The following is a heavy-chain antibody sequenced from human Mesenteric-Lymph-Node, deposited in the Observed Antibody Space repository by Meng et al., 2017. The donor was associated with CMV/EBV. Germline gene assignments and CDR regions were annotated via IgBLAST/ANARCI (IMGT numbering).Heavy chain of an antibody. Sequence: SETLSLTCTVSGGSISSSSYYWGWIRQPPGKGLEWIGSIYYSGRTYYNPSLKSRVTISVDTSKNQFSLKLSSVTAADTAVYYCAREHGYSSGPGGMDVWGQGTTVTVSS. V-gene: IGHV4-39*07. J-gene: IGHJ6*02. CDR2: IYYSGRT. D-gene: IGHD6-19*01. CDR1: GGSISSSSYY. CDR3: AREHGYSSGPGGMDV.